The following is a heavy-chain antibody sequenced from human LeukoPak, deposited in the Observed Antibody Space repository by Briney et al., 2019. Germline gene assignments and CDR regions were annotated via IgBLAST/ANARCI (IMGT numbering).Heavy chain of an antibody. V-gene: IGHV3-20*04. D-gene: IGHD5-18*01. CDR1: GFTFDDYG. CDR3: ARENSYGPDY. Sequence: PGGSLRLSCVASGFTFDDYGMSWVRQAPGKGLEWVSGINWNGDTTGYADSVKGRFTISRDNSKNSLYLQMNSLRAEDTALYYCARENSYGPDYWGQGTLVTVSS. J-gene: IGHJ4*02. CDR2: INWNGDTT.